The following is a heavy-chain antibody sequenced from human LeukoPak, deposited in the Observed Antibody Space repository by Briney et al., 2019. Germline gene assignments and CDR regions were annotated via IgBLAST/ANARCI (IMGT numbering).Heavy chain of an antibody. D-gene: IGHD6-25*01. CDR2: IYYSGST. V-gene: IGHV4-39*07. CDR3: ARDLRSSGFDY. Sequence: PSETLSLTCTVSGGSISSYYWGWIRQPPGKGLEWIGSIYYSGSTYYNPSLKSRVTISVDTSKNQFSLKLSSVTAADTAVYYCARDLRSSGFDYWGQGTLVTVSS. J-gene: IGHJ4*02. CDR1: GGSISSYY.